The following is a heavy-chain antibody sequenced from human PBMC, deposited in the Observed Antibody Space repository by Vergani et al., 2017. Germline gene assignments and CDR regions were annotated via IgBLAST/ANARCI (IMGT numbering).Heavy chain of an antibody. Sequence: QLQLQESGPGLVQPSKTLSLTCTVSGGSISSSSYYWGWLRQPPGKGLEWIGSIYYSGTTYYNPSLKSPVTISVDTSKSQFSQKLSSVTATDTAVYCCASETSGRFAPGGGGRLVTVSS. CDR1: GGSISSSSYY. D-gene: IGHD3-3*01. J-gene: IGHJ5*02. CDR2: IYYSGTT. CDR3: ASETSGRFAP. V-gene: IGHV4-39*07.